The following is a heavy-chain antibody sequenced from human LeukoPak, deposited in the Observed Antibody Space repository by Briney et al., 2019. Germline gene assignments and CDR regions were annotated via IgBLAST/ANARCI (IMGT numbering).Heavy chain of an antibody. CDR3: TRDRRYGGMDV. D-gene: IGHD1-1*01. CDR1: GFTFSDYW. CDR2: IDSDGSDT. Sequence: GGSLRLSCAASGFTFSDYWLHWVRQAPGKGLVWVSRIDSDGSDTSYADSVKGRFTISRDNAKNTLYLQINSRRADDTAVYYCTRDRRYGGMDVWGQGTTVTVSS. V-gene: IGHV3-74*01. J-gene: IGHJ6*02.